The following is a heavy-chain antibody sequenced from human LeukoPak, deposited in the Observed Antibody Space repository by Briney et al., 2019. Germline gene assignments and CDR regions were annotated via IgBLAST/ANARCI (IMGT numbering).Heavy chain of an antibody. CDR1: GFTFSGHS. CDR2: INLDGSER. Sequence: GGSLRLSCAASGFTFSGHSMTWVRQAPGKGLEWVANINLDGSERFYVDFVKGRFTISRDNADNSMYLQMNSLRAEDTAVYYCRRVAGAIDYWGQGTLVTVSS. V-gene: IGHV3-7*01. CDR3: RRVAGAIDY. D-gene: IGHD4-17*01. J-gene: IGHJ4*02.